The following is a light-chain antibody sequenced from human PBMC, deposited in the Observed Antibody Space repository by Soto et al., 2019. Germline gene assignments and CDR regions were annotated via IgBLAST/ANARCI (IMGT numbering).Light chain of an antibody. CDR3: QHYGSTPPDT. Sequence: EIVLTQSPATLSLSPGERATLSCRASQSVSSYLAWYQQKPGQAPRLLIYDASNRATGIPARFSGSGSGTDFSLTISRLEPEDFAVYYCQHYGSTPPDTFGQGTKVEIK. V-gene: IGKV3-11*01. J-gene: IGKJ2*01. CDR1: QSVSSY. CDR2: DAS.